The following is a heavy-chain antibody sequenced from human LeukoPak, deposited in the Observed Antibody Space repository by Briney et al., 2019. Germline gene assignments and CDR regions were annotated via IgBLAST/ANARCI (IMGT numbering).Heavy chain of an antibody. CDR3: AKAGNYSSSWSRWYFDY. V-gene: IGHV3-23*01. CDR2: VSDTGSST. CDR1: GFTFSSSA. Sequence: GGSLRLSCAASGFTFSSSAMSWVRQAPGKGLEWVSTVSDTGSSTYYADSVKGRFTISRDNSKNTLYLQMNSLRAEDTAVYYCAKAGNYSSSWSRWYFDYWGQGTLVTVSS. J-gene: IGHJ4*02. D-gene: IGHD6-13*01.